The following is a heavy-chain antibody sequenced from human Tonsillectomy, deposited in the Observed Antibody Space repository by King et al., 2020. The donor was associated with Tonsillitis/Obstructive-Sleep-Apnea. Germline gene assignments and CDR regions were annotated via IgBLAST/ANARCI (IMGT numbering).Heavy chain of an antibody. CDR2: ISSSGTTI. CDR3: ARAGYDFWSGYYSYYFDY. Sequence: VQLVESGGGLVQPGGSLRLSCAASGFTFSSYEMNWVRQAPGKGLEWVSYISSSGTTIYYADSVKGRFTISRDNAKNSLYLQMNSLRAEGTAVYYCARAGYDFWSGYYSYYFDYWGQGTLVTVSS. J-gene: IGHJ4*02. D-gene: IGHD3-3*01. CDR1: GFTFSSYE. V-gene: IGHV3-48*03.